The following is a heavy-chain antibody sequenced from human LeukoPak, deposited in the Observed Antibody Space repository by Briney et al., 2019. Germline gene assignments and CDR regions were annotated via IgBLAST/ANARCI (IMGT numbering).Heavy chain of an antibody. J-gene: IGHJ3*02. CDR2: IGGSGGSGGST. CDR1: GFTFSSYA. CDR3: AKIYYYDSSVYFPRDAFDI. D-gene: IGHD3-22*01. Sequence: PGGSLRLSCAASGFTFSSYAMSWVRQAPGKGLEWVSVIGGSGGSGGSTYSADSVKGRFTISRDNSKNTLYLQMNSLRAEDTAVYYCAKIYYYDSSVYFPRDAFDIWGQGTMVTVSS. V-gene: IGHV3-23*01.